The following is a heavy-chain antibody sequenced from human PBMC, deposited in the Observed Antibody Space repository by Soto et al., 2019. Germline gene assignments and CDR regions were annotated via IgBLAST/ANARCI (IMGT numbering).Heavy chain of an antibody. CDR1: GGTFSSYA. D-gene: IGHD2-21*02. V-gene: IGHV1-69*10. Sequence: GASVKVSCKASGGTFSSYAISWVRQAPGQGLEWMGGIIPIDGKTNYAQKFQGRVTMTADTSTNTAYMELSSLRSEDTAVYYCATDPRSWGDRPLDYWGQGTLVTVSS. CDR3: ATDPRSWGDRPLDY. J-gene: IGHJ4*02. CDR2: IIPIDGKT.